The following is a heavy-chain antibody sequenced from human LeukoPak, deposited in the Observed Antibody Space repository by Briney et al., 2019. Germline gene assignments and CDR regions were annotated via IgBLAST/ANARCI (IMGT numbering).Heavy chain of an antibody. CDR1: GFTFDDYA. CDR2: ISGSGGST. D-gene: IGHD1-26*01. Sequence: PGGSLRLSCAASGFTFDDYAMHWVRQAPGKGLEWVSAISGSGGSTYYADSVKGRFTISRDNSKNTLYLQMNSLRAEDTAVYYCAKGTGRGGTFFDYWGQGTLVTVSS. CDR3: AKGTGRGGTFFDY. J-gene: IGHJ4*02. V-gene: IGHV3-23*01.